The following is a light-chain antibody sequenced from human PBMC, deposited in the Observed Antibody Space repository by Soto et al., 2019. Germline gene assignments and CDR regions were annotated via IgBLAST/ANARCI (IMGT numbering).Light chain of an antibody. CDR3: SSYAGSDNLV. CDR2: EVT. V-gene: IGLV2-8*01. CDR1: RSDVGGYNY. Sequence: QSALTQPPSASGSPGQSVTISCTGTRSDVGGYNYVSWYQQHPSPGKATKLLLYEVTKRPSVVPDRFSGSKSGSTASLTVSGLQADDEGDYYCSSYAGSDNLVFGTGTKVTVL. J-gene: IGLJ1*01.